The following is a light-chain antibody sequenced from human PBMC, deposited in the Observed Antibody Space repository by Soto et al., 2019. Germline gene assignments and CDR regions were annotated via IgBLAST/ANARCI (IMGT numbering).Light chain of an antibody. J-gene: IGKJ2*01. Sequence: DIQMTQSPSTLSASVGDRVTITCRASQSISSWLAWYHQKPGKAPKLLIYKASSLESVVPSRFSGSGSGTDFTLTISSLQPDDLETYYCQQYNSYPHTFGKGTKLEIK. CDR1: QSISSW. CDR2: KAS. V-gene: IGKV1-5*03. CDR3: QQYNSYPHT.